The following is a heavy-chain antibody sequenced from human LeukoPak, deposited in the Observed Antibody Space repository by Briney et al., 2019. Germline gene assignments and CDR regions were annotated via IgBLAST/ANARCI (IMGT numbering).Heavy chain of an antibody. CDR1: GFTFSTYW. CDR3: ARNVYRTFDS. Sequence: TGGSLRLSCAASGFTFSTYWMSWVRQAPGKGLEWVANIKQDGSEKYYVDSVKDRFTIPRDNAKNSLYLQMNSLRVEDTAVYYCARNVYRTFDSWDQGTLVTVSS. J-gene: IGHJ4*02. D-gene: IGHD1-14*01. CDR2: IKQDGSEK. V-gene: IGHV3-7*01.